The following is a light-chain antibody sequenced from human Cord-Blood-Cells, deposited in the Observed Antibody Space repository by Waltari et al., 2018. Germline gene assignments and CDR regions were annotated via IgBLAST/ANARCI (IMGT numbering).Light chain of an antibody. J-gene: IGKJ1*01. CDR1: QSVLYSANNKNY. V-gene: IGKV4-1*01. CDR2: WAS. Sequence: DIVMTQSPDSLAASMVETATINCNSSQSVLYSANNKNYLAWYQQKPGQPPKLLIYWASTRESGVPDRFSGSGSGTDFTLTISSLQAEDVAVYYCQQYYSTPWTFGQGTKVEIK. CDR3: QQYYSTPWT.